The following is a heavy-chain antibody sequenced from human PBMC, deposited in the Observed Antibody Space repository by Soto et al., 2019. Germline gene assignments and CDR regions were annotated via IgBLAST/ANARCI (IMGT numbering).Heavy chain of an antibody. CDR1: GGTFSSYA. Sequence: SVKVSCKASGGTFSSYAISWVRQAPGQGLEWMGGIIPIFGTANYAQKFQGRVTITADESTSTAYMELSSLRSEDTAVYYCARDLHYYDSSGPGNYFDYWGQGTLVTVSS. CDR2: IIPIFGTA. CDR3: ARDLHYYDSSGPGNYFDY. V-gene: IGHV1-69*13. J-gene: IGHJ4*02. D-gene: IGHD3-22*01.